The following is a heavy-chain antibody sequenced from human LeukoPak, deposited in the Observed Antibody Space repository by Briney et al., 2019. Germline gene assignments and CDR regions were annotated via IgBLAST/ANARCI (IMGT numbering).Heavy chain of an antibody. CDR2: INPSGGST. J-gene: IGHJ4*02. CDR3: ARAYSSSSPFDH. Sequence: ASVKVSCKASGYIFTSHYMHWVRQAPGQGLEWMGMINPSGGSTSYAQKFQGRVTMTRDTSTSTVYLELSSLRSEDTAVYYCARAYSSSSPFDHWGQGTLVTVSS. CDR1: GYIFTSHY. V-gene: IGHV1-46*01. D-gene: IGHD6-6*01.